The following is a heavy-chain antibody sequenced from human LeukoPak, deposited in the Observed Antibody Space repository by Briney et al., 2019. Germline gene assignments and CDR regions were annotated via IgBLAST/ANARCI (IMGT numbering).Heavy chain of an antibody. CDR2: ISASGVST. Sequence: PGGSLRLSCAASGFTFRNYAMTWVRQAPGKGLEWVSGISASGVSTYYADSAKGRFTISRDSSKNTLDVQMNSLTAEDTAVYYCAKGYGPGKYGMDAWGQGTTVIVSS. CDR1: GFTFRNYA. J-gene: IGHJ6*02. CDR3: AKGYGPGKYGMDA. D-gene: IGHD5-18*01. V-gene: IGHV3-23*01.